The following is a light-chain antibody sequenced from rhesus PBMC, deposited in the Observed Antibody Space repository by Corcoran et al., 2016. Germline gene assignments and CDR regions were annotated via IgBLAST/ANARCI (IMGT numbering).Light chain of an antibody. J-gene: IGKJ1*01. V-gene: IGKV1-22*01. CDR1: QSISSW. CDR3: LQYSSSPWT. CDR2: KAS. Sequence: DIQMTQSPSSLSASVGDTVTITCRASQSISSWLDWYQQTPGKAPKLLIYKASRLQSGVPSRVSGSGSGTDFTLTISSLQPEDFATYYCLQYSSSPWTCGQGTKVEIK.